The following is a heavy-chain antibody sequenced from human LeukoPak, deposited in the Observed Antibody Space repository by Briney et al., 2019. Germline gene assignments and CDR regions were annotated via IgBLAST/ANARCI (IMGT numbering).Heavy chain of an antibody. Sequence: SDTLSLACTVSGGSISSYYWRWIRQPPGKGLEWIGYIYYSGSTNYNPSLKSRVTISVDTSKNQFSLKLSSVSAADTAVYYCARESGAGSYLNWFDPWGQGTLVTVSS. J-gene: IGHJ5*02. CDR3: ARESGAGSYLNWFDP. V-gene: IGHV4-59*01. D-gene: IGHD3-10*01. CDR2: IYYSGST. CDR1: GGSISSYY.